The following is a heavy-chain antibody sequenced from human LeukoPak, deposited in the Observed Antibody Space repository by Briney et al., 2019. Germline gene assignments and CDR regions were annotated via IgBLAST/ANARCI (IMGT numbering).Heavy chain of an antibody. CDR3: ARIGYSSSSFDY. CDR2: IKQDGSLK. Sequence: GGALRLSCAASGFTFRNYWMSRVRQAPGKGREWVANIKQDGSLKYYVDSLKGRFTISRDNAKTSVYLQMSSLRAEDTAVYFCARIGYSSSSFDYWGQGTLVTVSP. CDR1: GFTFRNYW. J-gene: IGHJ4*02. V-gene: IGHV3-7*01. D-gene: IGHD6-6*01.